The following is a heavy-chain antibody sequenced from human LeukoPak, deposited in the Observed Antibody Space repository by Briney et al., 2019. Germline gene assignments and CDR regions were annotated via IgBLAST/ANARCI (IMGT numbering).Heavy chain of an antibody. V-gene: IGHV3-53*01. CDR3: ARESGYSYGLAGFFDY. J-gene: IGHJ4*02. D-gene: IGHD5-18*01. CDR2: IYSDGRI. CDR1: GFTVSSNY. Sequence: GGSLRLSCAASGFTVSSNYMSWVRQAPGKGLEWVSVIYSDGRIHYADSVKGRFTISRDDSENTLYLQMNSLRAEDTAVYYCARESGYSYGLAGFFDYWGQGTLVTVSS.